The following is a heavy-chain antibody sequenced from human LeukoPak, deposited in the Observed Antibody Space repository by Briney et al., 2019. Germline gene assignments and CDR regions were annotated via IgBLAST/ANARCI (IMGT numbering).Heavy chain of an antibody. J-gene: IGHJ4*02. CDR2: IYHSGST. CDR3: ARHIATTATDYFDY. Sequence: PSETLSLTCTVSGYSISSAYYWGFIRQPPGKGLEWIGSIYHSGSTYYNASLKSRVTISVDTSKNQFSLKLSSVTAADTAVYYCARHIATTATDYFDYWGQGTLVTVSS. CDR1: GYSISSAYY. D-gene: IGHD5-24*01. V-gene: IGHV4-38-2*02.